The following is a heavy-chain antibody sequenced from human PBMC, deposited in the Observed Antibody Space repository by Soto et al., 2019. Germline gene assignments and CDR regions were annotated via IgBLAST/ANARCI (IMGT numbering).Heavy chain of an antibody. D-gene: IGHD3-10*01. Sequence: EVQFVESGGGLVKHGGSLRLSCAASGFTFSDHYMDWVRQAPGKGLEWVGRSKNKADSYTTEYAASVKGRFTISRDGSKNSLFLQMNSLKTEDTAVYYCTVWGSGNDFGAAWGQGILVTVSS. J-gene: IGHJ4*02. CDR2: SKNKADSYTT. CDR1: GFTFSDHY. V-gene: IGHV3-72*01. CDR3: TVWGSGNDFGAA.